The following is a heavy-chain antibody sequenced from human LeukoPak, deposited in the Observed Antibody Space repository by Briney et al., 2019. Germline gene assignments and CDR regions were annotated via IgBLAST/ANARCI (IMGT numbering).Heavy chain of an antibody. Sequence: SETLSLTCTVSGGSVSSGSYYWSWIRQPPGKGLEWIGYIYYSGSAKYNPSLKSRDTISVDTSKNQFSLKLTSVTAADTAVYYCARGFGDWGLSWFDPWGQGTLVTVSS. CDR1: GGSVSSGSYY. V-gene: IGHV4-61*01. D-gene: IGHD3-10*01. CDR3: ARGFGDWGLSWFDP. CDR2: IYYSGSA. J-gene: IGHJ5*02.